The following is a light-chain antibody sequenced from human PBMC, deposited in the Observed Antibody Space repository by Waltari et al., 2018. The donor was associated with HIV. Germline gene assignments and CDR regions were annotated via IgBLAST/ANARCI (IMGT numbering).Light chain of an antibody. CDR2: RNN. CDR1: SSPIGAGYD. J-gene: IGLJ2*01. CDR3: QSYDGTLSGVV. Sequence: QSVLTQPPSVSGAPGQRVTISCPGSSSPIGAGYDVPWYQHLPGTAPTLLIYRNNNRPSGVPDRFSGSKSGTSASLAITGLQPEDEAHYYCQSYDGTLSGVVFGGGTKLTVL. V-gene: IGLV1-40*01.